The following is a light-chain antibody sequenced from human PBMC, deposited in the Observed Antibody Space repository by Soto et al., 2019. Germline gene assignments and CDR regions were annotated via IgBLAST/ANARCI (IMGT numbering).Light chain of an antibody. CDR1: SSDVGGYNY. CDR3: SSYAGTKNFYV. CDR2: EVS. Sequence: QSALTQPPSASGSPVQSVTISCPGTSSDVGGYNYVSWYQQHQGKAPKLMIYEVSTRPSGVPDRFSGCKSGNTASLTVFGLQAEDEADYYCSSYAGTKNFYVFGTGTKVTVL. V-gene: IGLV2-8*01. J-gene: IGLJ1*01.